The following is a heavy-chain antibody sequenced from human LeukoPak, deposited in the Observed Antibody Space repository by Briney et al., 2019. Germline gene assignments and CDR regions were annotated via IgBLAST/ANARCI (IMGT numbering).Heavy chain of an antibody. V-gene: IGHV3-23*01. J-gene: IGHJ3*02. D-gene: IGHD5-18*01. CDR2: ISGSGGST. Sequence: GGSLRLSCAASGFTFTTYAIIWVRQAPGKGLEWVSAISGSGGSTYYADSVKGRFTISRDNSKNTLYLQMNSLRAEDTAVYYCAKAPGYSNGYGFGAFDIWGQGTMVTVSS. CDR3: AKAPGYSNGYGFGAFDI. CDR1: GFTFTTYA.